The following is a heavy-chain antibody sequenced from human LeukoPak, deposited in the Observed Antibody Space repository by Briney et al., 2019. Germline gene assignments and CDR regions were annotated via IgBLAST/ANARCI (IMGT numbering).Heavy chain of an antibody. V-gene: IGHV3-23*01. CDR3: AKDRRITIFGVVNDY. Sequence: GSLRLSCAASGFTFSSYTMSWVRQAPGEGLEWVSAISGSGGSTYYADSVKGRFTISRDNSKNTLHLQMNSLRAEDTAVYYCAKDRRITIFGVVNDYWGQGTLVTVSS. J-gene: IGHJ4*02. D-gene: IGHD3-3*01. CDR2: ISGSGGST. CDR1: GFTFSSYT.